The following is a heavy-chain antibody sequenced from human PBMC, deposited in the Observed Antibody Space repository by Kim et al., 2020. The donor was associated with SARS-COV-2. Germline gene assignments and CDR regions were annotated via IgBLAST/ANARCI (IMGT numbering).Heavy chain of an antibody. Sequence: GGSLRLSCAASGFTFSSYEMNWVRQAPGKGLEWVSYISSSGSTIYYADSVKGRFTISRDNAKNSLYLQMNSLRAEDTAVYYCVGGRNDYYYYGMDVWGQGTTVTVSS. J-gene: IGHJ6*02. D-gene: IGHD3-16*01. V-gene: IGHV3-48*03. CDR2: ISSSGSTI. CDR1: GFTFSSYE. CDR3: VGGRNDYYYYGMDV.